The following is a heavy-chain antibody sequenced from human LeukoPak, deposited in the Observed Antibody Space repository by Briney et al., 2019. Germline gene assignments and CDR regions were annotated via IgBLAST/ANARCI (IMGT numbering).Heavy chain of an antibody. D-gene: IGHD2-21*02. V-gene: IGHV3-30*02. Sequence: PGGSLRLSCAASGFTFSNYGMHWVRQAPGKGLEWVAFIRYDGSNKYFADSLKGRFTISRDNSKNTLYLQMNSLRAEDTAVYYCAKAEKPYCGGDCYLDYWGQGTLVTVSS. CDR1: GFTFSNYG. CDR3: AKAEKPYCGGDCYLDY. J-gene: IGHJ4*02. CDR2: IRYDGSNK.